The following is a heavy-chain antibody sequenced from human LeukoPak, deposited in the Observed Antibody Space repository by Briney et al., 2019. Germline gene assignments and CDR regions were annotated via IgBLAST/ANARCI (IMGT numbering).Heavy chain of an antibody. V-gene: IGHV5-51*01. Sequence: RGESLQISCKASGYSFTSYWIGWVRQMPGKGLEWMGIIYPDDSDTRYSPSFQGQVTISADKSISTAYMQWSSLKASDTAMYYCARQVSSSGWFDHWGQGTLVTVSS. CDR2: IYPDDSDT. D-gene: IGHD6-6*01. J-gene: IGHJ5*02. CDR3: ARQVSSSGWFDH. CDR1: GYSFTSYW.